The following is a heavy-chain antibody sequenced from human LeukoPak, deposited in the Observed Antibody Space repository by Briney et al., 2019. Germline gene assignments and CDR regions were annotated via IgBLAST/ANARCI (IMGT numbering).Heavy chain of an antibody. CDR1: GFTFSNAW. D-gene: IGHD3-10*01. J-gene: IGHJ6*04. CDR3: TTDMAQSMVRGVMAVDV. Sequence: PGGSLRLSCAASGFTFSNAWMSWVRQAPGKGLEWVGRIKSKTDGGTTDYAAPVKGRFTISRDDSKNTLYLQMNSLKTEDTAVYYCTTDMAQSMVRGVMAVDVWGKGTTVTVSS. CDR2: IKSKTDGGTT. V-gene: IGHV3-15*01.